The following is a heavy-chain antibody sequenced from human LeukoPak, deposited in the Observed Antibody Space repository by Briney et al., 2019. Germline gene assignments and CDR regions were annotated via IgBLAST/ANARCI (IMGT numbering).Heavy chain of an antibody. J-gene: IGHJ4*02. CDR1: GFTFSSYS. D-gene: IGHD6-19*01. V-gene: IGHV3-48*01. Sequence: GGSLRLSCAASGFTFSSYSMNWVRQAPGKGLEWVSYISSSSSTIYYADSVKGRFTISRDNSKNTLYLQMNSLRAEDTAVYYCAKESSGWYGVRIDYWGQGTLVTVSS. CDR3: AKESSGWYGVRIDY. CDR2: ISSSSSTI.